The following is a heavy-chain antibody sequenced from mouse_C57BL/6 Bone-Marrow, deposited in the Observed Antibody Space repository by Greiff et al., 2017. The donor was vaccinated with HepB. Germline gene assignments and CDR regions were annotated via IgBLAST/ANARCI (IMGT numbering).Heavy chain of an antibody. CDR1: GYTFTSYG. D-gene: IGHD2-4*01. J-gene: IGHJ3*01. Sequence: QVQLKESGAELARPGASVKLSCKASGYTFTSYGISGVKQRTGQGLEWIGEFYPRSVNIYYNEKFKGKATLTADKSSSTAYMELRSLTSEDSAVYFCARFDYDEGAWFAYWGQGTLVTVSA. V-gene: IGHV1-81*01. CDR2: FYPRSVNI. CDR3: ARFDYDEGAWFAY.